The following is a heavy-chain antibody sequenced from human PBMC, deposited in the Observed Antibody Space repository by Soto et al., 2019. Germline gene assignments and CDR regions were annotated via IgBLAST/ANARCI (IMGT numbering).Heavy chain of an antibody. Sequence: EVPLLESGGGLVQPGGSLRLSCAASGFTFSTYAMIWVRQAPGKGLEWVSVITGSGGSTYYADSVKGRFTISRDTSKNTLFLKMNSLRAEDTAVYYCAKDRYGDYGGIDYWGQGTMVTVSS. CDR3: AKDRYGDYGGIDY. D-gene: IGHD4-17*01. CDR2: ITGSGGST. V-gene: IGHV3-23*01. CDR1: GFTFSTYA. J-gene: IGHJ4*02.